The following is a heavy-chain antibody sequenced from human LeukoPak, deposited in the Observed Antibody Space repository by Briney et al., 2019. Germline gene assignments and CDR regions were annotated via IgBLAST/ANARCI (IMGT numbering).Heavy chain of an antibody. D-gene: IGHD6-13*01. J-gene: IGHJ5*02. CDR2: IYYSGST. Sequence: PSETLSLTCTVSGGSISSSSYYWGWIRQPPGKGLEWIGSIYYSGSTYYNPSLKSRVTISVDTSKNQFSLKLSSVTAADTVVYYCARYIAAAGPNWFDPWGQGTLVTVSS. CDR1: GGSISSSSYY. V-gene: IGHV4-39*01. CDR3: ARYIAAAGPNWFDP.